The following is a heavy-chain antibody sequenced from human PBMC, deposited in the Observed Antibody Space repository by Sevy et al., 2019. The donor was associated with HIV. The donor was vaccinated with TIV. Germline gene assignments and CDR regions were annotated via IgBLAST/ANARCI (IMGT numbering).Heavy chain of an antibody. CDR3: VSLFLSYRSGWSYFDY. D-gene: IGHD6-19*01. CDR2: IFSSGST. Sequence: GGSLRLSCAISGFTVNDKYIIWVRQAPGKGLEWVSVIFSSGSTYYADSAKGRFTIHRDSSKNTVYLQMNSVRAEDTAVYYCVSLFLSYRSGWSYFDYWGQGTLVTVSS. J-gene: IGHJ4*02. V-gene: IGHV3-66*02. CDR1: GFTVNDKY.